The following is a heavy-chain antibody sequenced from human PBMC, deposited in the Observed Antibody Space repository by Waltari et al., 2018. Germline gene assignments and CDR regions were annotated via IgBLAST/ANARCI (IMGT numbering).Heavy chain of an antibody. D-gene: IGHD5-12*01. CDR3: ARRDGYNYYFDY. V-gene: IGHV1-69*12. J-gene: IGHJ4*02. CDR1: GGTFSSYA. CDR2: NIPIFGTA. Sequence: QVQLVQSGAEVKKPGSSVKVSCKASGGTFSSYAISWVRQAPGQGIEGMGGNIPIFGTANSAQKFQGRVTITADESTSTAYMELSSLRSEDTAVYYCARRDGYNYYFDYWGQGTLVTVSS.